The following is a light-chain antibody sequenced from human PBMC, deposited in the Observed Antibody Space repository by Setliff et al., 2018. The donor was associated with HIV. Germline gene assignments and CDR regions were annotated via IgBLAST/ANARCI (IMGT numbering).Light chain of an antibody. CDR1: NIGSKS. CDR3: QVWDSATDHYV. Sequence: SYELTQPPSVSLAPGETARITCGGNNIGSKSVHWYQQKSGQAPVLVIFYDPDRLSGTPERFSGSSSGNTATLTISRVDAGDEADYYCQVWDSATDHYVFGAGTKVTVL. J-gene: IGLJ1*01. CDR2: YDP. V-gene: IGLV3-21*04.